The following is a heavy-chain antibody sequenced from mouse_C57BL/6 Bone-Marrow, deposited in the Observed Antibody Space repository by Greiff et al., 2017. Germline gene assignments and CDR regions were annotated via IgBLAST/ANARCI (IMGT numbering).Heavy chain of an antibody. CDR3: ARQRDWPFDY. CDR1: GFTFSSYG. J-gene: IGHJ2*01. D-gene: IGHD3-3*01. V-gene: IGHV5-6*01. Sequence: EVKVVESGGDLVKPGGSLKLSCAASGFTFSSYGMSWVRQTPDKRLEWVATISSGGSYTYYPDSVKGRFTISRDNAKNTLYLQMSSLKSEDTAMYYCARQRDWPFDYWGQGTTLTVSS. CDR2: ISSGGSYT.